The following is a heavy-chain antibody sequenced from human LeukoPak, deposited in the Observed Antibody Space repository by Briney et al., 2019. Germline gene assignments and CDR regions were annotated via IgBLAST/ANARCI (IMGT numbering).Heavy chain of an antibody. V-gene: IGHV3-48*04. D-gene: IGHD1-1*01. CDR1: GFILSDYS. J-gene: IGHJ4*02. CDR3: ARDYNYAFDN. CDR2: IGISSGNT. Sequence: GGSLRLSCAASGFILSDYSMNWVRQAPGKGLEGISYIGISSGNTKYADSVKGRFTISGDNAKSSLYLQMNSLRVEDTAVYYCARDYNYAFDNWGQGTLVTVSS.